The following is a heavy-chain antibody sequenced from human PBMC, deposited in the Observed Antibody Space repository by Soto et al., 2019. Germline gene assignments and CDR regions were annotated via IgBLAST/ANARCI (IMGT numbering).Heavy chain of an antibody. CDR3: ARSEATVLDY. J-gene: IGHJ4*02. D-gene: IGHD4-17*01. CDR2: IYYSGST. V-gene: IGHV4-30-4*01. CDR1: GGSISSGDYY. Sequence: PSETLSLTCTVSGGSISSGDYYWSWIRQPPGKGLEWIGYIYYSGSTYYNPFLKSRVTISVDTSKNHFSLKLSSVTAADTAVYYCARSEATVLDYWGQGTLVTVSS.